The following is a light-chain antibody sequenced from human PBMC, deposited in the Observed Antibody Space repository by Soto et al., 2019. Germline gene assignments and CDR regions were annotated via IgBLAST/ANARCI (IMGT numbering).Light chain of an antibody. CDR3: QQYGSSPPRFT. J-gene: IGKJ3*01. CDR1: QSVSSSY. CDR2: GAS. V-gene: IGKV3-20*01. Sequence: EIVLTQSPGTLSLSPGERATLSCRASQSVSSSYLAWYQQKPGQAPRLLIYGASSMATGIPDRFSGSGSGTDFTRTISRLEPEDFAVYYCQQYGSSPPRFTFGPGTKVDIK.